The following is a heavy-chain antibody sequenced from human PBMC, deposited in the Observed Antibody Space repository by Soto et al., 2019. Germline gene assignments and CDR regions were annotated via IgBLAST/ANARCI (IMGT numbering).Heavy chain of an antibody. CDR2: ITYRGAT. Sequence: SETLSLTCTVSGGSINIGDSYWNWIRQQPGEGLQWIGYITYRGATYSIPSLKSRVTMSVDTSKNQFSLRLSSVSAADTAVYYCARDSGASIRFFDYWGQGAPVTVSS. CDR1: GGSINIGDSY. D-gene: IGHD7-27*01. CDR3: ARDSGASIRFFDY. V-gene: IGHV4-31*02. J-gene: IGHJ4*02.